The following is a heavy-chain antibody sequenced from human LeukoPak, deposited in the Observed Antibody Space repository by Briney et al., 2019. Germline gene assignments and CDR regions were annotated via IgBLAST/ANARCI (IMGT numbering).Heavy chain of an antibody. V-gene: IGHV3-74*01. D-gene: IGHD1-26*01. Sequence: WVSLRLSCAASGFTFSSNWIHWVRQVPGKGLVWGSRISPDGTSTTYADSVKGRFTISRDNAKNTLYLKMNTLRAEDTAVYYCVYSGNFRFDYWGQGTLVTVS. CDR3: VYSGNFRFDY. CDR1: GFTFSSNW. CDR2: ISPDGTST. J-gene: IGHJ4*02.